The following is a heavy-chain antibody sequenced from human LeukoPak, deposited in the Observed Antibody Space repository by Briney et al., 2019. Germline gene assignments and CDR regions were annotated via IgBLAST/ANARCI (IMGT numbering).Heavy chain of an antibody. CDR1: GYTFTSYG. CDR2: ISAYNGNT. J-gene: IGHJ3*02. Sequence: GASVKVSCKASGYTFTSYGISWVRQAPGQGLEWMGWISAYNGNTNYAQKLQGRVTMTTDTSTSTAYMELRSLRSDDPAVYYCARGGMDCSGGSCDAFDIWGQGTMVTVSS. V-gene: IGHV1-18*01. D-gene: IGHD2-15*01. CDR3: ARGGMDCSGGSCDAFDI.